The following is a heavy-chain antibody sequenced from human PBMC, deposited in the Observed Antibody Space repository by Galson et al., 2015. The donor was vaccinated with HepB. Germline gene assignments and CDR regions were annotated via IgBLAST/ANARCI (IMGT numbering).Heavy chain of an antibody. CDR3: ARGSMILLRGGASRNWFLDL. J-gene: IGHJ2*01. D-gene: IGHD3-10*01. Sequence: ETLSLTCSVSGGSIRNYYWAWIRQSPGKTLEWLGDVYYTGTGNYSPPLKSRVTISVDRSTNRFSLHLTNVTAADTAVYYCARGSMILLRGGASRNWFLDLWGRGTLVVVSS. CDR1: GGSIRNYY. CDR2: VYYTGTG. V-gene: IGHV4-59*01.